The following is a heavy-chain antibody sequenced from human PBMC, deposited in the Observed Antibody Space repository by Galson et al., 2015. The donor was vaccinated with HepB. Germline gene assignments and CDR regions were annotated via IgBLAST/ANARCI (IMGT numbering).Heavy chain of an antibody. J-gene: IGHJ4*02. D-gene: IGHD3-16*01. CDR2: IWYDGSEK. Sequence: SLRLSCAASGFTFSTYGMHWVRQAPGKGLEWVAVIWYDGSEKYYADSVKGRFTISRDNSKNTLYLQMNGLRAEDTAVYYCARGLGGRSIEFEYWGQGTLVTVSS. CDR1: GFTFSTYG. CDR3: ARGLGGRSIEFEY. V-gene: IGHV3-33*01.